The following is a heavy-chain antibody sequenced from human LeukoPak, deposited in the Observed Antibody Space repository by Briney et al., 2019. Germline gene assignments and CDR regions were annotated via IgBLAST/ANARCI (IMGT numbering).Heavy chain of an antibody. Sequence: PGGSLRLSCAASGFTFSSYWMSWVRQAPGKGLEWVANIKQDGGEKYYVDSVKGRFTIPRHNAKTSLYLQMNSLRVEDTAVYHCARVEYSRSSGISYFDYWGQGILVTVSS. V-gene: IGHV3-7*03. CDR3: ARVEYSRSSGISYFDY. CDR1: GFTFSSYW. J-gene: IGHJ4*02. D-gene: IGHD6-6*01. CDR2: IKQDGGEK.